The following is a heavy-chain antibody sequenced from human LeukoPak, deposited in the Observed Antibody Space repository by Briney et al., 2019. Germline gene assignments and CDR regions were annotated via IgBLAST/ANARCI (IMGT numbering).Heavy chain of an antibody. Sequence: GGSLRLSCAASGFTFDDYAMHWVRQAPGKGLEWVSGISWNSGSIVYADSVKGRFTISRDNAKSSLYLQMNSLRAEDMALYYCAKGGYDSSGYYHYDAFDIWGQGTMVTVSS. CDR3: AKGGYDSSGYYHYDAFDI. V-gene: IGHV3-9*03. D-gene: IGHD3-22*01. CDR2: ISWNSGSI. CDR1: GFTFDDYA. J-gene: IGHJ3*02.